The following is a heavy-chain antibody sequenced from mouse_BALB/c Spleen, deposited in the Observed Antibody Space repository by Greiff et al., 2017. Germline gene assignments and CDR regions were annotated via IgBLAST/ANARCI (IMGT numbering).Heavy chain of an antibody. D-gene: IGHD4-1*01. CDR1: GYTFTSYW. CDR3: TRAETGSYWYFDV. J-gene: IGHJ1*01. V-gene: IGHV1-69*02. Sequence: VQLQQPGAELVRPGASVKLSCKASGYTFTSYWINWVKQRPGQGLEWIGNIYPSDSYTNYNQKFKDKATLTVDKSSSTAYMQLSSPTSEDSAVYYCTRAETGSYWYFDVWGAGTTVTVSS. CDR2: IYPSDSYT.